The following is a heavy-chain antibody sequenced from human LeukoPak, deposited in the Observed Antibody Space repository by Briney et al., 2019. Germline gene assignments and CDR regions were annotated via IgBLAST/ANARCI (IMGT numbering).Heavy chain of an antibody. CDR2: TSWNSGSI. CDR3: AKDFSYGSGSYYYYFDY. CDR1: GFTFDDYA. V-gene: IGHV3-9*03. J-gene: IGHJ4*02. Sequence: PGGSLRLSCAASGFTFDDYAMHWVRQAPGKGLEWVSGTSWNSGSIGYADSVKGRFTISRDNAKNSLYLQMNSLRAEDMALYYCAKDFSYGSGSYYYYFDYWGQGTLVTVSS. D-gene: IGHD3-10*01.